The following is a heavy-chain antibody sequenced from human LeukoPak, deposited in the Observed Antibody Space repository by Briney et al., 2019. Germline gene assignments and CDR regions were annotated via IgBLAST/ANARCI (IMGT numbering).Heavy chain of an antibody. V-gene: IGHV4-39*01. Sequence: PSETLSLTCTVSGGSISSSSYYWGWIRQPPGKGPEWIGSIYYSGSTYYNPSLKSRVTISVDTSKNQFSLKLSSVTAADTAVYYCATFTAMVRYFDYWGQGTLVTVSS. CDR3: ATFTAMVRYFDY. CDR2: IYYSGST. CDR1: GGSISSSSYY. D-gene: IGHD5-18*01. J-gene: IGHJ4*02.